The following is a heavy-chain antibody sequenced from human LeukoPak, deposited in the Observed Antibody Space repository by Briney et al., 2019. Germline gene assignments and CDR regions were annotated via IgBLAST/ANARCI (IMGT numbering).Heavy chain of an antibody. V-gene: IGHV5-51*06. CDR2: IYPGDSDT. J-gene: IGHJ4*02. Sequence: GESLKISCQGSGYTFTNYWIGWVRQMPGKGLAWMGIIYPGDSDTRYSPSFQGQVTISADKSISTAYLQWNSLKASDSAMYYCAIKHDGGWYSPFDYWGQGTLVTVSS. CDR1: GYTFTNYW. D-gene: IGHD6-19*01. CDR3: AIKHDGGWYSPFDY.